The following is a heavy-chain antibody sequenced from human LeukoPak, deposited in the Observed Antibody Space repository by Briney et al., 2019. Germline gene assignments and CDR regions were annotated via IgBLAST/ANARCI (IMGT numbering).Heavy chain of an antibody. D-gene: IGHD3-3*01. CDR1: GFTFSSSG. CDR2: ISSTRSYI. V-gene: IGHV3-21*01. J-gene: IGHJ5*02. Sequence: GGSLRLSCVASGFTFSSSGMNWVRQAPGKRLEWVSSISSTRSYIYYADSVKGRFTVSRDNAKNSLFLQMNSLRVEDTALYYCARTSHRYSDFWSALIPPFDPWGQGTLVTVSS. CDR3: ARTSHRYSDFWSALIPPFDP.